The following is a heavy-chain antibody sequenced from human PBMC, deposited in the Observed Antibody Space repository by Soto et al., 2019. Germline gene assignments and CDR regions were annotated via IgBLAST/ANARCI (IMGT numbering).Heavy chain of an antibody. Sequence: ASVKVSCKASGGTFSSYTISWVRQAPGQGLEWMGRIIPILGIANYAQKFQGRVTITADKSTSTAYMELSSLRSEDTAVYYCARAVAKSIAFDIWGQGTMVTVSS. CDR1: GGTFSSYT. CDR3: ARAVAKSIAFDI. J-gene: IGHJ3*02. D-gene: IGHD6-19*01. CDR2: IIPILGIA. V-gene: IGHV1-69*02.